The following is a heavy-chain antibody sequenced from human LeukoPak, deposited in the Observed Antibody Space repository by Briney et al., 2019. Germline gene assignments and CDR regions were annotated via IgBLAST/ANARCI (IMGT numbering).Heavy chain of an antibody. CDR2: INSDGSST. J-gene: IGHJ4*02. V-gene: IGHV3-74*01. CDR1: GCTFSSYW. Sequence: PGGSLRRSCAASGCTFSSYWMHWVRQAPGKGLVWVSRINSDGSSTSYADSVKGRFTISRDNAKNTLYLQMNSLRAEDTAVYYCASGYRYFDYWGQGTLVTVSS. D-gene: IGHD2-2*03. CDR3: ASGYRYFDY.